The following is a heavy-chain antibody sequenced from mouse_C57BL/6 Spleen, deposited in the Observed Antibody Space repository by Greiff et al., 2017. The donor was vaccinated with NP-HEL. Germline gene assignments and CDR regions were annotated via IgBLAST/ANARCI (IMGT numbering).Heavy chain of an antibody. CDR2: IDPEDGET. V-gene: IGHV14-2*01. Sequence: EVQLQQSGAELVKPGASVKLSCTASGFTIKDYYMHWVKQRTEQGLEWIGRIDPEDGETKYAAKFQGKATITADTSSNTAYLQLSSLTSEDTAVYYCASSYSNYLYYYSMDYWGQGTSVTVSS. J-gene: IGHJ4*01. CDR1: GFTIKDYY. D-gene: IGHD2-5*01. CDR3: ASSYSNYLYYYSMDY.